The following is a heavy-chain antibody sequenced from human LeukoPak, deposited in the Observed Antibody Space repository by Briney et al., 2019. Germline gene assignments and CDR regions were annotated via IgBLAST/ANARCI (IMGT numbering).Heavy chain of an antibody. J-gene: IGHJ5*02. V-gene: IGHV4-4*07. Sequence: SETLSLTCTVSGDSISNFYWSWIRQPAGKGLEWIGRIYTSGSTNYNPSLKSRVTMSVDTSKNQFSLKLSSVTAADTAVYYCVGEIVGATNWFDPWGQGTLVTVSS. CDR2: IYTSGST. CDR3: VGEIVGATNWFDP. CDR1: GDSISNFY. D-gene: IGHD1-26*01.